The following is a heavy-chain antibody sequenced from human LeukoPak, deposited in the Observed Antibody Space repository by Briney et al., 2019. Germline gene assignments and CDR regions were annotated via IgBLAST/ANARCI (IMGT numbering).Heavy chain of an antibody. D-gene: IGHD1-26*01. CDR1: GYTFPSYD. Sequence: GASVKVSCKASGYTFPSYDINWGGQATGKGLEGMGWLNPNSGNTGYAQKFQGRVTMTRNTSISAAYMELSSLRSEDTAVYYCARGRRSRENRYYFDYWGQGTLVTVSS. J-gene: IGHJ4*02. CDR2: LNPNSGNT. CDR3: ARGRRSRENRYYFDY. V-gene: IGHV1-8*01.